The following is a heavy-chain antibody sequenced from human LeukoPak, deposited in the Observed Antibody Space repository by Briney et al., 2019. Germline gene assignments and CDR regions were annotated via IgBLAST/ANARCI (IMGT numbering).Heavy chain of an antibody. V-gene: IGHV5-51*01. J-gene: IGHJ6*03. Sequence: GESLRISCKGSGYSFTSYWIGWVRQMPGKGLEWMGIIYPGDSDTRYSPSFQGQVTISADKSISTAYLQWSSLKASDTAMYYCARAQTGYYDSSGYSYYYYMDVWGKGTTVTISS. CDR1: GYSFTSYW. CDR2: IYPGDSDT. D-gene: IGHD3-22*01. CDR3: ARAQTGYYDSSGYSYYYYMDV.